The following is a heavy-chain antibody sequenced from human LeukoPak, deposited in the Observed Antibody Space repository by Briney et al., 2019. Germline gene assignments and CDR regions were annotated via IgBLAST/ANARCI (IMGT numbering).Heavy chain of an antibody. D-gene: IGHD4-11*01. CDR3: ARDLYRDSLPVSWFDP. CDR2: ISDYNGNT. V-gene: IGHV1-18*01. CDR1: GYTFTSYG. J-gene: IGHJ5*02. Sequence: ASVKVSRKASGYTFTSYGIRWVPQAPGQGLEWMGWISDYNGNTNYAQKLRGRVTMTTDTSTSTAYMELRSLRSDDTAVYYCARDLYRDSLPVSWFDPWGQGTLVTVSS.